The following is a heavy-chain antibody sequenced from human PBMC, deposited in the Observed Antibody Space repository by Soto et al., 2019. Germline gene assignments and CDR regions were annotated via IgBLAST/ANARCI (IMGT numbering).Heavy chain of an antibody. D-gene: IGHD6-19*01. CDR1: GGTFNTFS. V-gene: IGHV1-69*08. Sequence: QVHLVQSGAEVKKPGSSVKVSCKASGGTFNTFSVTWVRQAPGQGLEWMGRIIPILGMPNYSHKFQGRVTMTADKSSNTAYMELSGLTSDDTAGYYCAREPEYSSGWYGMDVWGQGTTVTVS. J-gene: IGHJ6*02. CDR3: AREPEYSSGWYGMDV. CDR2: IIPILGMP.